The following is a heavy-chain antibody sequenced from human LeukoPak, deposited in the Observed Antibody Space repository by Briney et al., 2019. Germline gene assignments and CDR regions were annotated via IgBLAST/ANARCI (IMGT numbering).Heavy chain of an antibody. D-gene: IGHD3-22*01. J-gene: IGHJ4*02. V-gene: IGHV3-15*01. CDR2: IKSKTDGGTT. CDR1: GFIFSNAW. Sequence: GGSLRLSCAASGFIFSNAWMSWVRQAPGKGLEWVGRIKSKTDGGTTDYAEPVKGRFTISRDDSKSMVFLQMNGLKTEDTAVYRCYYEGYWGQGTLVTVSS. CDR3: YYEGY.